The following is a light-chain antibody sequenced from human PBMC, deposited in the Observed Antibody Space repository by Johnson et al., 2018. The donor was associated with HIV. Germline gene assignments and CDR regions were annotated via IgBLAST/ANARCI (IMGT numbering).Light chain of an antibody. CDR1: DSNIGSNY. CDR3: GTWDSSLSAYV. CDR2: DNN. J-gene: IGLJ1*01. Sequence: QSVLTQPPSVSAAPRQKVTISCSGSDSNIGSNYVSWYQQLPGTAPKLLIYDNNKRPSGIPDRFSGSKSGPSATLGITGLQIGDEADYYCGTWDSSLSAYVFGTGTKVTVL. V-gene: IGLV1-51*01.